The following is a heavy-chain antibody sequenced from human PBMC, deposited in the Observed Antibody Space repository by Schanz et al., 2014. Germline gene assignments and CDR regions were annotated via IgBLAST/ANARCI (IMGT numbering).Heavy chain of an antibody. D-gene: IGHD6-19*01. V-gene: IGHV3-21*04. CDR2: ISSTSSYI. CDR1: GFTFSASA. J-gene: IGHJ4*02. Sequence: EVQLVESGGGLVQPGGSLKLSCAASGFTFSASAMHWVRQAPGKGLEWVSSISSTSSYIFYADSVKGRFTISRDNAKNSLYLQMNSLRVEYTAVYYCARDLISSGWYGWGQGTLXTVSS. CDR3: ARDLISSGWYG.